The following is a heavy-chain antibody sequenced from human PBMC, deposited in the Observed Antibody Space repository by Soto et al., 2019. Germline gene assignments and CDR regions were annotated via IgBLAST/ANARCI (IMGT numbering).Heavy chain of an antibody. V-gene: IGHV2-5*02. Sequence: QITLKESGPTVVKPTQTLTLTCTFSGFSVSTSGVGVAWIRQPPGKALEWLALIYWDDDKRYSPFLRSRVTITKEASKNQVVLTLPNIDPVDTATHDWPQKGGRGAGMDVCGQGSPVTVS. CDR3: PQKGGRGAGMDV. J-gene: IGHJ6*02. CDR1: GFSVSTSGVG. CDR2: IYWDDDK. D-gene: IGHD2-15*01.